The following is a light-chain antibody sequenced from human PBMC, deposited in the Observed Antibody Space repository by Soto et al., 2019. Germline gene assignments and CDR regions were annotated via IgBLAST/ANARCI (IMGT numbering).Light chain of an antibody. V-gene: IGLV2-14*01. J-gene: IGLJ1*01. CDR1: SSDVGAYNY. CDR3: SLYTRSRTQV. Sequence: QSALTQPASVSGSPGQSITISCTGTSSDVGAYNYVSWYQQHPGKAPKLIISEVSNRPSGVSGRFSASKSANTASLTISGLQADDEADYYCSLYTRSRTQVFGTGTKLTVL. CDR2: EVS.